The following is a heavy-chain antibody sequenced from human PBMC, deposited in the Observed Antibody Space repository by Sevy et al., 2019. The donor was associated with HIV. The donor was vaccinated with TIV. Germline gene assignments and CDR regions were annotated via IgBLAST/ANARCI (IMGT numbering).Heavy chain of an antibody. V-gene: IGHV1-18*01. CDR1: GYTFTSYG. Sequence: ASVKVYCKASGYTFTSYGISWVRQAPGQGLEWMGWISAYNGNTNYAQKLQGRVTMTTDTSTSTAYMELRSLRSDDTAVYYCARVLGFWSGYPNYYYYGIDVWGQGTTVTVSS. CDR2: ISAYNGNT. CDR3: ARVLGFWSGYPNYYYYGIDV. D-gene: IGHD3-3*01. J-gene: IGHJ6*02.